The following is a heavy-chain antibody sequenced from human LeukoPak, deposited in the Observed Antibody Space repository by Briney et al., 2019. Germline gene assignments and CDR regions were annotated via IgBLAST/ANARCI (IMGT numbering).Heavy chain of an antibody. Sequence: SETLSLTCTVSGGSISSISYYWGWIRQPPGKGLEWIGSMYHNGSTYYNPSLKSRVTISVDTSKNQFSLKLTSVTAADTAVYYCARHPSGRMWLQQGGWFDPWGQGTLVIVSS. D-gene: IGHD5-24*01. V-gene: IGHV4-39*01. CDR1: GGSISSISYY. CDR3: ARHPSGRMWLQQGGWFDP. J-gene: IGHJ5*02. CDR2: MYHNGST.